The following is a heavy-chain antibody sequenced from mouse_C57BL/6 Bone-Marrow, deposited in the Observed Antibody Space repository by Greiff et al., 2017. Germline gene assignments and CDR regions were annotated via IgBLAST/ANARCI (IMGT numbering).Heavy chain of an antibody. J-gene: IGHJ2*01. Sequence: QVQLKASGAELARPGASVKLSCKASGYTFTSYGISWVKQSTGQGLEWIGEIYPRSGNTYSNEKFKGKATLTADKSSSTAYKELRSRTSEDSAVYCCARSGWCFDYWGKGTTRTGSS. CDR1: GYTFTSYG. V-gene: IGHV1-81*01. D-gene: IGHD1-1*02. CDR2: IYPRSGNT. CDR3: ARSGWCFDY.